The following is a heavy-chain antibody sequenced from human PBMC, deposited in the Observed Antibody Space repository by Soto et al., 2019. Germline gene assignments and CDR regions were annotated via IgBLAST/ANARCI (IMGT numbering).Heavy chain of an antibody. Sequence: ASVKVSCKASGYTFTCYDIHWVRQATGQGPEWMGWMNPNSGNTGYAQKFQGRVTMTRNTSISTAYMELSSLRSEDTAVYYCARAPTFMVRGVIIDYWGQGTLVTVSS. CDR3: ARAPTFMVRGVIIDY. CDR2: MNPNSGNT. CDR1: GYTFTCYD. D-gene: IGHD3-10*01. J-gene: IGHJ4*02. V-gene: IGHV1-8*01.